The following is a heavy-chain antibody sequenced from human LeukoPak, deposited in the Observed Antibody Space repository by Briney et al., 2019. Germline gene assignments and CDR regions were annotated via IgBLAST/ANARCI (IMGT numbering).Heavy chain of an antibody. CDR1: GFIVSSNY. CDR2: IYSGGST. V-gene: IGHV3-53*04. J-gene: IGHJ3*02. CDR3: ARIRLDYSETRIDSFDI. Sequence: GGALRISCAASGFIVSSNYMSWVRQAPGKGLEWVSSIYSGGSTYYADSVKGRYTISRHNPNTLCLQMNSLKTEDTAVYYCARIRLDYSETRIDSFDIWGQGTMVTVSS. D-gene: IGHD3-22*01.